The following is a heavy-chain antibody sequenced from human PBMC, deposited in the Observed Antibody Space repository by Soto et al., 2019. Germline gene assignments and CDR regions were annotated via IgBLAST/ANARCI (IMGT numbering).Heavy chain of an antibody. V-gene: IGHV3-33*01. Sequence: VAVIWYDGDNKYYADSVRGRFTISRDNSKNTLYLQMNSLRAEETAVYYCARDRDRYSYGLDYWGQGTLVTVSS. CDR2: IWYDGDNK. J-gene: IGHJ4*02. CDR3: ARDRDRYSYGLDY. D-gene: IGHD5-18*01.